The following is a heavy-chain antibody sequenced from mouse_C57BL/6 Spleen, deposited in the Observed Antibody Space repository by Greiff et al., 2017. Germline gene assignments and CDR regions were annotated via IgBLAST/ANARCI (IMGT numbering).Heavy chain of an antibody. J-gene: IGHJ1*03. Sequence: EVKLMESGGGLVKPGGSLKLSCAASGFTFSDYGMHWVRQAPEKGLEWVAYISSGSSTIYYADTVKGRFTISRDNAKNTLFLQMTSLRSEDTAMYYCARSDYGSSPYWYFDVWGTGTTVTVSS. CDR1: GFTFSDYG. CDR3: ARSDYGSSPYWYFDV. CDR2: ISSGSSTI. D-gene: IGHD1-1*01. V-gene: IGHV5-17*01.